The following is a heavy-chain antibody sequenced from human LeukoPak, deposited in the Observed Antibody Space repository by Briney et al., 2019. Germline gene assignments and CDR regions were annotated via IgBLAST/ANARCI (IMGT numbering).Heavy chain of an antibody. D-gene: IGHD6-19*01. CDR1: GYTFTSYY. CDR3: AGDVSAGAGDY. CDR2: INPSGGST. V-gene: IGHV1-46*01. Sequence: ASVKVSCKASGYTFTSYYIHWVRQAPGQGLEWMGIINPSGGSTSYAQKFQGRVTMTRDTSTSTVYMELSSLRSEDTAVYYCAGDVSAGAGDYWGQGTLVTVSS. J-gene: IGHJ4*02.